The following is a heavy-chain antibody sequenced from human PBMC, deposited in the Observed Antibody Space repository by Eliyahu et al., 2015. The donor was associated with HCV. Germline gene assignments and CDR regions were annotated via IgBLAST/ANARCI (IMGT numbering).Heavy chain of an antibody. CDR1: GYTFNSFG. CDR2: XSGYDAST. V-gene: IGHV1-18*01. J-gene: IGHJ6*02. D-gene: IGHD3-10*01. Sequence: VQMEQSGAEVKKPGASVKVSCKTSGYTFNSFGVTWVRQAPGQGFEWVGXXSGYDASTKLSQKFQGRLTMTIDTXTNTAYMELRTLRFDDTAAYFCARDLHGAGEKGYFYAMDVWGQGTTVTVSS. CDR3: ARDLHGAGEKGYFYAMDV.